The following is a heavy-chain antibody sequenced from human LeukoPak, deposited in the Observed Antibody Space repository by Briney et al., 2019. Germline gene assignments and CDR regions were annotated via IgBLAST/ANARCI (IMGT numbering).Heavy chain of an antibody. CDR1: GYTFTSHG. J-gene: IGHJ3*02. Sequence: ASVKVSCKASGYTFTSHGISWVRQAPGQGLEWMGWLSTYFGNTNYVQKFQGRLTMTTDTSTSTAYMELRSLRSDDTAVYYCARGVDDIMTGSKDAFDIWGQGTRVTVSS. CDR3: ARGVDDIMTGSKDAFDI. D-gene: IGHD3-9*01. CDR2: LSTYFGNT. V-gene: IGHV1-18*04.